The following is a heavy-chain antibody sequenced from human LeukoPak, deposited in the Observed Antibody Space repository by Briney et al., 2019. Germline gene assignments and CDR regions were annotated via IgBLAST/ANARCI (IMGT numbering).Heavy chain of an antibody. D-gene: IGHD3-3*01. J-gene: IGHJ4*02. V-gene: IGHV4-59*01. Sequence: SETLSLTCTVSGGSISSYYWSWIRQPPGKGLEWIGYIYYSGSTNYNPSLKSRVTISVDTSKNQLPLKLSSVTAADTAVYYCAREERYKDFWSGYFDYWGQGTLVTVSS. CDR3: AREERYKDFWSGYFDY. CDR2: IYYSGST. CDR1: GGSISSYY.